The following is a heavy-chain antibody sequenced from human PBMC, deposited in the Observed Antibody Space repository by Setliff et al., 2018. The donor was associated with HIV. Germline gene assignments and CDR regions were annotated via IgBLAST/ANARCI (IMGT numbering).Heavy chain of an antibody. D-gene: IGHD4-17*01. V-gene: IGHV5-51*01. CDR3: ARQDGGYNAWGHFYYYMDV. CDR1: GYSFTNYW. CDR2: IYPRDSET. Sequence: GESLKISCKGSGYSFTNYWIGWVRQMPGKGLEWMGIIYPRDSETRFSPSFQGQVTISADKSTSTAYLQWSSLKASDTAMYYCARQDGGYNAWGHFYYYMDVWGKGTPVTVSS. J-gene: IGHJ6*03.